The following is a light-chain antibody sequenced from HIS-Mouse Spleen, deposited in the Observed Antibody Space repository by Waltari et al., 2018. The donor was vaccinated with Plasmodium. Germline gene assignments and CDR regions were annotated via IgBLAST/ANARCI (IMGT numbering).Light chain of an antibody. CDR3: QQSYSTPWT. CDR2: AAS. J-gene: IGKJ1*01. CDR1: QSISSY. Sequence: DIQMTQSPSSLSASVGDRVTITCQASQSISSYLNWYQQKPGKAPKLLIYAASSLQSGVPSRFSGSGSGTDFPLTIISLQPEDFATYYCQQSYSTPWTFGQGTKVEIK. V-gene: IGKV1-39*01.